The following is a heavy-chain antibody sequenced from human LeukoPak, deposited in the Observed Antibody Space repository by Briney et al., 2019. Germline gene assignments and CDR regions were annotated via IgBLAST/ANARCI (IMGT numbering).Heavy chain of an antibody. V-gene: IGHV3-48*01. D-gene: IGHD6-19*01. CDR2: ISSSSSTI. CDR1: GFTFSSYS. CDR3: ARERWLVRGEFIDY. J-gene: IGHJ4*02. Sequence: GGSLRLSCAASGFTFSSYSMNWVRQAPGKGLEWVSYISSSSSTIYYADSVKGRFTISRDNSKNSLYLQMNSLRAEDTAVYYCARERWLVRGEFIDYWGQGTLVTVSS.